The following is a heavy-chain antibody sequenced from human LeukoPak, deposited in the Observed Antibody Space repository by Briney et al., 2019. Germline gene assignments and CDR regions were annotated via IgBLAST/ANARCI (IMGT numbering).Heavy chain of an antibody. Sequence: SETLSLTCTVSGGSISSSIYFWGWIRQPPGKGLEWIGSIYYSGSTYYNPSLKSRVTISVDTSKNQFSLRLSSVTAADTAVYYCARSYYNYYYYYMDVWGKGTTVTVSS. V-gene: IGHV4-39*07. CDR2: IYYSGST. CDR3: ARSYYNYYYYYMDV. CDR1: GGSISSSIYF. J-gene: IGHJ6*03. D-gene: IGHD3-10*01.